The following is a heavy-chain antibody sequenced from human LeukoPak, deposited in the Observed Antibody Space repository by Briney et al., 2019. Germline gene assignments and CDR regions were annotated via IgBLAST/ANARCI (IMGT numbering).Heavy chain of an antibody. Sequence: PSQTLSLTCTVSGGSISSGSYYWSWIRQPAGKGLEWIGRIYTSGSTNYNPSLKSRVTISVDMSKNQFSLKLSSVTAADTAVYYCARSSGSYYDILTGYYYYYYYMDVWGKGTTVTISS. D-gene: IGHD3-9*01. V-gene: IGHV4-61*02. CDR2: IYTSGST. CDR3: ARSSGSYYDILTGYYYYYYYMDV. J-gene: IGHJ6*03. CDR1: GGSISSGSYY.